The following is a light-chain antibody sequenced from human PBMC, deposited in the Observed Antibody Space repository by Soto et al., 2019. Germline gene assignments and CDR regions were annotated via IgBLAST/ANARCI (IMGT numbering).Light chain of an antibody. CDR2: GAS. J-gene: IGKJ1*01. V-gene: IGKV3-15*01. Sequence: EIVMTQSPATLSVSPGERATLSCRASQNVSSNLVWYQQKPGQAPRLLISGASTRATGIPARFSGSGSGTEFTLTISSLQSEDFAVYYCQQYNKWPRTFGQGTKVEIK. CDR3: QQYNKWPRT. CDR1: QNVSSN.